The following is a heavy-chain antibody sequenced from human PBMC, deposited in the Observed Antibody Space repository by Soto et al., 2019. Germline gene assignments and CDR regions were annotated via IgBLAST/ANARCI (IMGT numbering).Heavy chain of an antibody. CDR2: LHSGGDT. D-gene: IGHD3-10*01. CDR3: ARDGPYYYASRMDV. J-gene: IGHJ6*02. Sequence: EVQLVESGGGLVQPGGSLRLSCAASGFPVSSNYMTWVRQAPGKGLEWVSVLHSGGDTYYANFVKGRVTISRHDSTNTMFLQMNSLTPEDTAVYYCARDGPYYYASRMDVWGQGPTVTVSS. V-gene: IGHV3-53*04. CDR1: GFPVSSNY.